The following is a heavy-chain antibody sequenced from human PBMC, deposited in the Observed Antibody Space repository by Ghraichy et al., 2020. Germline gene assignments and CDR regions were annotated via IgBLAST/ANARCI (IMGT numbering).Heavy chain of an antibody. D-gene: IGHD1-26*01. J-gene: IGHJ4*02. V-gene: IGHV3-21*01. CDR3: AYLVGATKTFPTRHQDGY. CDR2: ISSSSYI. Sequence: GGSLRLSCAASGFTFSSYSMNWVRQAPGKGLEWVSSISSSSYIYYADSVKGRLTISTDNAKNSSHLQMNSLRAEDTAVYYCAYLVGATKTFPTRHQDGYWGQGTLVTVSS. CDR1: GFTFSSYS.